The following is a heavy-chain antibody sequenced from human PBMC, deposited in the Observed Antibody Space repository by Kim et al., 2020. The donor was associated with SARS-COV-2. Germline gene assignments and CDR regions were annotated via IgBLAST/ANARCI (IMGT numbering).Heavy chain of an antibody. CDR3: ATMKWGGPFDY. D-gene: IGHD1-26*01. J-gene: IGHJ4*02. Sequence: GGSLRLSCAASGFTFSSYWMSWVRQAPGKGLEWVANIKGDGSEKYYADSVKGRLTISRDNADNSLYLQMDSLRADDTAVYYCATMKWGGPFDYWGQGTLVTVSS. CDR2: IKGDGSEK. CDR1: GFTFSSYW. V-gene: IGHV3-7*03.